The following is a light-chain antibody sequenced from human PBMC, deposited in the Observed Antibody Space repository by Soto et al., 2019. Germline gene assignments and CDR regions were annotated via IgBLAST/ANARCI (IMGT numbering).Light chain of an antibody. CDR1: SGHSSYA. J-gene: IGLJ2*01. Sequence: QLVLTQSPSASASLGASVKLTCTLSSGHSSYAIAWHQQQPEKGPRYLMKLNSDGSHSKGDGIPDRFSGSSSGAERYLTIPSLQSEDEADYYCQPWGTGPLVFGGGTKVTVL. CDR3: QPWGTGPLV. CDR2: LNSDGSH. V-gene: IGLV4-69*01.